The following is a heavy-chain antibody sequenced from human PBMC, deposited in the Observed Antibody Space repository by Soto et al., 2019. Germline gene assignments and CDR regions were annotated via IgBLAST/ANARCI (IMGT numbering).Heavy chain of an antibody. Sequence: GGSLRLSCAASGFTFSSYSMNWVRQAPGKGLEWVSYISSSSSTIYYADSVKGRFTISRDNAKNSLYLQMNSLRDEDTAVYYCARENDFWSGSPPVDFDYWGQGTLVTVSS. D-gene: IGHD3-3*01. V-gene: IGHV3-48*02. CDR3: ARENDFWSGSPPVDFDY. CDR1: GFTFSSYS. J-gene: IGHJ4*02. CDR2: ISSSSSTI.